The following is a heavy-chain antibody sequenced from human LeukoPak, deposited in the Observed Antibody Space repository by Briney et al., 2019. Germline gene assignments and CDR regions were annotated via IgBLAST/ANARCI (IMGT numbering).Heavy chain of an antibody. Sequence: GGSLRLSRTASGFTFSSFGMHWVRQAPGKGLEWVVFIRYDGSNKYYADSVKGRFTISRDNSKNTLYLQMNSLTPEDTAIYYCAKGESSWLFDYWGQGTLVTVSS. J-gene: IGHJ4*02. D-gene: IGHD6-13*01. CDR1: GFTFSSFG. CDR3: AKGESSWLFDY. CDR2: IRYDGSNK. V-gene: IGHV3-30*02.